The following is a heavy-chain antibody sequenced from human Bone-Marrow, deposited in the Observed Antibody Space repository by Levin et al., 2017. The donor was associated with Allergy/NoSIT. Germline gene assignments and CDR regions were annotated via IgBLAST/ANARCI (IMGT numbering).Heavy chain of an antibody. CDR3: ARHKDYGGNGYYYYGMDV. CDR1: GFTFTDYA. V-gene: IGHV3-9*01. CDR2: VSWNSGTI. J-gene: IGHJ6*02. D-gene: IGHD4-23*01. Sequence: PGGSLRLSCAASGFTFTDYAIHWIRQAPGRGLEWVSGVSWNSGTICYADSVKGRFTISRDNAKNSLYLQMNSLRTEDTALYFCARHKDYGGNGYYYYGMDVWGQGTTVTVSS.